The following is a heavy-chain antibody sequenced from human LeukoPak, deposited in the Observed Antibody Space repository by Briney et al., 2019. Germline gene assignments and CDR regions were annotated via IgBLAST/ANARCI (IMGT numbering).Heavy chain of an antibody. CDR3: ARGAYCSDDSCPGAFDI. Sequence: PGGSLRLSCAASGFAFSTYAMYWVRQAPGKGLEWVAVIWYDGSNKYYADSVKSRFTISRDNSKNTLYLQMNSLRAEDTAVYYCARGAYCSDDSCPGAFDIWGQGTMVTVSS. J-gene: IGHJ3*02. D-gene: IGHD2-15*01. V-gene: IGHV3-33*01. CDR1: GFAFSTYA. CDR2: IWYDGSNK.